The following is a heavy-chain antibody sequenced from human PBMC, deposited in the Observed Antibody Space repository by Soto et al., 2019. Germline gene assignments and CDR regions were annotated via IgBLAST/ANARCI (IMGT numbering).Heavy chain of an antibody. D-gene: IGHD6-6*01. CDR1: GYSFTAFH. CDR2: INPNNGHA. CDR3: ARSPYSSSSFFFDY. V-gene: IGHV1-46*01. J-gene: IGHJ4*02. Sequence: ASVKVSCKASGYSFTAFHMHWVRQAPGLGLEWMGIINPNNGHANITQRFQGRVALTWDTSTSTVYMELSGLRSDDTAVYYCARSPYSSSSFFFDYWGQGTPVTVSS.